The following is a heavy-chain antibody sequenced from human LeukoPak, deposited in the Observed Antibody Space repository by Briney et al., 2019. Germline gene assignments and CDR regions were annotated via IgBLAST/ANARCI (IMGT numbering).Heavy chain of an antibody. D-gene: IGHD3-3*01. CDR2: ISSSGSTI. Sequence: GGSLRLSCAASGFTFGDYYMSWIRQAPGKGLEWVSYISSSGSTIYYADSVKGRFTISRDNAKNSLYLQMNSLRVEDTAVYYCARDSPFGVAAKPEDWYFDLWGRGTLVTVSS. CDR3: ARDSPFGVAAKPEDWYFDL. J-gene: IGHJ2*01. V-gene: IGHV3-11*01. CDR1: GFTFGDYY.